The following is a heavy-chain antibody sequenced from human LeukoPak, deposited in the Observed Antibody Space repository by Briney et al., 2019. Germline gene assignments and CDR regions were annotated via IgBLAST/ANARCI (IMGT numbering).Heavy chain of an antibody. CDR2: MNPNSGNT. D-gene: IGHD2-2*01. Sequence: WASVKVSCKASGYTFTSYDINWVRQATGQGLEWMGWMNPNSGNTGYAQKFQGRVTMTRNTSISTAYMELSSLRSEDTAVYYRARRYQLLYYYYGMDVWGQGTTVTVSS. V-gene: IGHV1-8*01. CDR1: GYTFTSYD. J-gene: IGHJ6*02. CDR3: ARRYQLLYYYYGMDV.